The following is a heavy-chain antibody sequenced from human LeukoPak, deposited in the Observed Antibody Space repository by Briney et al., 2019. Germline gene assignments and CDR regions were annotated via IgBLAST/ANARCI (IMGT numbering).Heavy chain of an antibody. V-gene: IGHV3-9*01. D-gene: IGHD6-19*01. J-gene: IGHJ4*02. CDR2: ISWNSGSI. CDR3: AKDHSSGWSLYSFDY. Sequence: GRSLRLSCAASGFTFDDYAMHWVRQAPGKGLEWVSGISWNSGSIGYADSVKGRFTISRDNAKNSLYLQMNSLRAEDTALYYCAKDHSSGWSLYSFDYWGQGTLVTVSS. CDR1: GFTFDDYA.